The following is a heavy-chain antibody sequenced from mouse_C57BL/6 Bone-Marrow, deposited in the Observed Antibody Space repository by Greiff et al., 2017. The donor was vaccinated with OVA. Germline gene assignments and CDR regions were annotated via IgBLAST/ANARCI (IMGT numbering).Heavy chain of an antibody. J-gene: IGHJ1*03. Sequence: QVQLKESGAELVRPGTSVKMSCKASGYTFTNYWIGWAKQRPGHGLEWIGDIYPGGGYTNYNEKFKGKATLTADKSSSTAYMQFSSLTSEDSAIYYCARDYGSTGFDVWGTGTTVTVSS. D-gene: IGHD1-1*01. V-gene: IGHV1-63*01. CDR1: GYTFTNYW. CDR3: ARDYGSTGFDV. CDR2: IYPGGGYT.